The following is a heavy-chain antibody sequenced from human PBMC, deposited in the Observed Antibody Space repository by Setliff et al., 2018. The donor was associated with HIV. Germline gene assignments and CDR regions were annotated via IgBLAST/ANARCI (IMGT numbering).Heavy chain of an antibody. Sequence: SQTLSLTCTISGGSINTHYWSWIRQPPGKGLEWIGCISHSGNTNFNPSLNSRVTISLDTSKNQFSLRLTSLTAADTAIYYCARSTVGAGASFPWGRGILVTVSS. J-gene: IGHJ5*02. D-gene: IGHD1-26*01. CDR2: ISHSGNT. CDR1: GGSINTHY. V-gene: IGHV4-59*11. CDR3: ARSTVGAGASFP.